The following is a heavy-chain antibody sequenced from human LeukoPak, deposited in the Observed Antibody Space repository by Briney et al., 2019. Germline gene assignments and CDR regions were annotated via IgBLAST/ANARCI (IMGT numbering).Heavy chain of an antibody. V-gene: IGHV1-2*02. CDR2: INPNSGGT. D-gene: IGHD1-1*01. J-gene: IGHJ5*02. CDR3: AAVQLEDPASDP. Sequence: ASVKVSCKASGYTFTGYYMHWVRQAPGQGPEWMGWINPNSGGTNYAQKFQGRVTMTRDTSISTAYMELSRLRSDDTAVYYCAAVQLEDPASDPWGQGTLVTVSS. CDR1: GYTFTGYY.